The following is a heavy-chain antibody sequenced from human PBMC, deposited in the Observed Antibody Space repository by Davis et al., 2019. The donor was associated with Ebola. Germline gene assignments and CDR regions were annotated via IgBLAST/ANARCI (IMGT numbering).Heavy chain of an antibody. CDR1: GGSISRSSSY. V-gene: IGHV4-39*07. Sequence: MPSETLSLTCTVSGGSISRSSSYWGWIRQPPGKGLEWIGSIYYSGSTYYNPSLKSRVTISVDTSKNQFSLKLSSVTAADTAVYYCALSLFAAQYYDPPLAFDIWGQGTMVTVSS. J-gene: IGHJ3*02. CDR2: IYYSGST. CDR3: ALSLFAAQYYDPPLAFDI. D-gene: IGHD3-3*01.